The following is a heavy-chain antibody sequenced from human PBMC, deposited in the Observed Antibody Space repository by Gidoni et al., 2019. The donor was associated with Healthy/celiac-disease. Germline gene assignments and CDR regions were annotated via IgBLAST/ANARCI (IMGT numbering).Heavy chain of an antibody. CDR3: AKMGYGSGTAFDY. CDR1: GFTFSSDA. CDR2: ISGSGGST. Sequence: EVQLLESGGGLVQPGGSLRLSCAASGFTFSSDAMSWVRQAPGKGLEWVSAISGSGGSTYNADSVKGRFTISRDNSKNTLYLQMNSLRAEDTAVYYCAKMGYGSGTAFDYWGQGTLVTVSS. J-gene: IGHJ4*02. D-gene: IGHD3-10*01. V-gene: IGHV3-23*01.